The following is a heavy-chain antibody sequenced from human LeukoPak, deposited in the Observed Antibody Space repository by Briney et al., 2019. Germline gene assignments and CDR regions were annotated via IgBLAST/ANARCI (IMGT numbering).Heavy chain of an antibody. CDR2: IYYSGST. Sequence: SETLSLTCTVSGGSISSSSYYWGWIRQPPGKGLEWIGSIYYSGSTYYNPSLKSRVTISVDTSKNQFSLKLSSVTAADTAVYYCARRGHSSSWYAFDYWGQGTLVTVSS. D-gene: IGHD6-13*01. CDR3: ARRGHSSSWYAFDY. J-gene: IGHJ4*02. V-gene: IGHV4-39*01. CDR1: GGSISSSSYY.